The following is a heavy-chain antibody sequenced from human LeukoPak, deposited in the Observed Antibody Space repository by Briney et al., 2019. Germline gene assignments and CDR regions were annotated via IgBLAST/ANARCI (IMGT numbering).Heavy chain of an antibody. V-gene: IGHV4-4*07. J-gene: IGHJ4*02. Sequence: SETLSLTCTVSGGSISSYYRSWIRQPAGKGLEWIGRIYTSGSTNYNPPLKSRVTISIDTSKNQFSLKLSSVTAADTAVYYCARVGYVSAWYPFDYWGQGTPVIVSS. CDR3: ARVGYVSAWYPFDY. CDR1: GGSISSYY. D-gene: IGHD6-19*01. CDR2: IYTSGST.